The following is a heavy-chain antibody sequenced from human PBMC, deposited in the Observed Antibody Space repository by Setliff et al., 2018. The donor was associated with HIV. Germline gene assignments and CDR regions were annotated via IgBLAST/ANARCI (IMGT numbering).Heavy chain of an antibody. CDR1: GYTFTTCG. CDR3: ARHDGLRSVHGAFDI. J-gene: IGHJ3*02. CDR2: ISVYNGNT. V-gene: IGHV1-18*01. D-gene: IGHD4-17*01. Sequence: ASVKVSCKASGYTFTTCGISWVRQAPGQGLEWMGWISVYNGNTNYAQKLQGRVTMTTETSTSTAYMELRSLRTDDTAVYYCARHDGLRSVHGAFDIWGQGTMVTVSS.